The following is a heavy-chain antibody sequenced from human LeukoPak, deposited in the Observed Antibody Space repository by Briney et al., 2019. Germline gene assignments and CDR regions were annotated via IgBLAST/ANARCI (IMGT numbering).Heavy chain of an antibody. J-gene: IGHJ4*02. CDR3: ARGRSGLHVFEY. Sequence: SQTLSLTCAISGDSVSSATTAWTWIRQSPSRGLEWLGRTYYRSKWLNDYADSVRSRITINPDTSKNHFSLQLNSVTPGDTAVYHCARGRSGLHVFEYWGQGTPVTVSS. CDR1: GDSVSSATTA. V-gene: IGHV6-1*01. CDR2: TYYRSKWLN. D-gene: IGHD5-12*01.